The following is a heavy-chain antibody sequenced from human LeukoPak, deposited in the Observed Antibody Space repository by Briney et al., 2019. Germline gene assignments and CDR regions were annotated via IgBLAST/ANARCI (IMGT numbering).Heavy chain of an antibody. CDR2: IKHDGSQK. CDR1: GFTFSTYW. Sequence: GGSLRLSCAASGFTFSTYWMSWVRRAPGKGLEWVANIKHDGSQKYYVDPVKGRFAISRDNAKNSLYLQMNSLRAEDTAVYFCARALTGGYAFVAFDIWGQGRKVTVPS. J-gene: IGHJ3*02. V-gene: IGHV3-7*04. D-gene: IGHD5-12*01. CDR3: ARALTGGYAFVAFDI.